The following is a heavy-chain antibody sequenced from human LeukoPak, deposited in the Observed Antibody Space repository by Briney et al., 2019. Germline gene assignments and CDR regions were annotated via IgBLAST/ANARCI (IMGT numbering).Heavy chain of an antibody. CDR2: ISSSSSTI. CDR1: GFTFSNYW. J-gene: IGHJ3*02. V-gene: IGHV3-48*01. CDR3: ARGGSGAFDI. D-gene: IGHD3-16*01. Sequence: GGSLRLSCAASGFTFSNYWMNWVRQAPGKGLEWVSYISSSSSTIYYADSVKGRFTISRDNAKNSLYLQMNSLRAEDTAVYYCARGGSGAFDIWGQGTMVTVSS.